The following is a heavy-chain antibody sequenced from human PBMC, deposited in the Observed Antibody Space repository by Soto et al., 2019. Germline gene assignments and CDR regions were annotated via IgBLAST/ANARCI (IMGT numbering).Heavy chain of an antibody. CDR3: ARGKYSSASEVRSGCIAS. CDR2: ISYDGSNK. V-gene: IGHV3-30-3*01. CDR1: GFTFSNYA. J-gene: IGHJ4*02. D-gene: IGHD6-19*01. Sequence: QVQLVESGGGVVQPERSLRLSCAASGFTFSNYALHWVRQAPGKALEWVAVISYDGSNKYYADSVKGRFTISRDDSKKPLYLQMNCLGAEDAAVYYCARGKYSSASEVRSGCIASWGQGTLVTGSS.